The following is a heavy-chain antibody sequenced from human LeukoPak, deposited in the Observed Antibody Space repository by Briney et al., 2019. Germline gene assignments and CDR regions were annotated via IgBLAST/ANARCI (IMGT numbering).Heavy chain of an antibody. J-gene: IGHJ1*01. CDR1: GFTFSDYY. V-gene: IGHV3-11*01. D-gene: IGHD6-13*01. CDR2: ISSSGSTI. CDR3: ATHRQSSHPRGYFQH. Sequence: GRSLRLSCAASGFTFSDYYMSWIRQAPGKGLEWVSYISSSGSTIYYADSVKGRFTISRDNAKNSLYLQMNSLRDEDTAVYYCATHRQSSHPRGYFQHWGQGTLVTVSS.